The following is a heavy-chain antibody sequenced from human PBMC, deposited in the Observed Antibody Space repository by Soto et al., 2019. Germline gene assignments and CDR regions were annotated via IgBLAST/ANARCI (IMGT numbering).Heavy chain of an antibody. D-gene: IGHD3-10*01. CDR1: GFTFSSYA. CDR3: AKDKSYGTGRPTGFDP. Sequence: EVQLLESGGGLVQPGGSLRLSCAASGFTFSSYAMSWVRQAPGKGLEWVSAISGSGGSTYYADSVKGRFTISRDNSKNTLYLQMNRLRAEDTAVYYCAKDKSYGTGRPTGFDPWGQGTLVTVSS. CDR2: ISGSGGST. V-gene: IGHV3-23*01. J-gene: IGHJ5*02.